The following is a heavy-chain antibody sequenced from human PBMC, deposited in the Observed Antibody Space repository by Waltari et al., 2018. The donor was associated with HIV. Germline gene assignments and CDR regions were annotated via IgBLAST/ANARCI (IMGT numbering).Heavy chain of an antibody. CDR1: GYVFTGYY. CDR3: ARAEIQVIRGGFYGLDV. Sequence: QVQLVQSGAEVKKPGASVKVSCKAFGYVFTGYYINWVRQAPGQGLEWMGWINPNSGDTNLAQKFQGWVTMTWDTSTDTAYMELTSQRADDTAVYYCARAEIQVIRGGFYGLDVWGQGTTVTVSS. J-gene: IGHJ6*02. D-gene: IGHD2-21*01. V-gene: IGHV1-2*04. CDR2: INPNSGDT.